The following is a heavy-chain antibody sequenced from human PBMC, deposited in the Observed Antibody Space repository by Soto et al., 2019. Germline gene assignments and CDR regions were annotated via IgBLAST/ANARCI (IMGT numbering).Heavy chain of an antibody. CDR1: GYSFTSYW. D-gene: IGHD3-22*01. CDR3: ARQHYHDSSGHYVDY. J-gene: IGHJ4*02. CDR2: IDPSDSYT. Sequence: GDSLKISCKGSGYSFTSYWISWVRQMPGKGLEWMGRIDPSDSYTNYSPSFQGHVTISADKSISTAYLQWSSLKASDTAMYQCARQHYHDSSGHYVDYWGQGTLVTVSS. V-gene: IGHV5-10-1*01.